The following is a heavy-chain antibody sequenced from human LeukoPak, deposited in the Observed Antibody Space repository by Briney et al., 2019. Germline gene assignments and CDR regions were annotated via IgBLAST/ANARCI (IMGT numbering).Heavy chain of an antibody. CDR2: MSAHNGNT. D-gene: IGHD1-1*01. V-gene: IGHV1-18*04. Sequence: GASVRVSCKASGYAFNTFGISWLRQAPGQGLEWMGWMSAHNGNTYYAQKFEDRITMTTDTSTSPAYMELRSPRSDDTATYYCARFRIAVTGIPDYWGQGTLVTVS. CDR3: ARFRIAVTGIPDY. CDR1: GYAFNTFG. J-gene: IGHJ4*02.